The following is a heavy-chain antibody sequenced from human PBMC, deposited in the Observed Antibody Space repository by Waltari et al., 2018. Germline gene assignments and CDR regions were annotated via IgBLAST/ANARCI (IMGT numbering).Heavy chain of an antibody. CDR2: IGAYNGNT. CDR1: GYIFTRFG. J-gene: IGHJ3*01. V-gene: IGHV1-18*01. D-gene: IGHD4-17*01. Sequence: QVQLMQSGAEVRKPGASVKVSCEASGYIFTRFGFTWVRQAPGQGLQWMGWIGAYNGNTNYAHKFHDRVTMTTDTSTNTAYMEVRNLKSDDTAVYFCARDRSADYGDSRIASGLDLWGQGTVVVVSS. CDR3: ARDRSADYGDSRIASGLDL.